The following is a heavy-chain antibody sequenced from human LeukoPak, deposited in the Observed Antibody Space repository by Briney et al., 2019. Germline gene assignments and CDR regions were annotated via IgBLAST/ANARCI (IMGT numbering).Heavy chain of an antibody. CDR2: IYLGDSDT. J-gene: IGHJ6*02. V-gene: IGHV5-51*01. CDR1: GYSFTSYW. Sequence: HGESLKISCKGSGYSFTSYWIAWVRQMPGKGLEWMGIIYLGDSDTRYSPSFQGQVTISADKSISTAYLQWSSLKASDTAIYFCVYCSGGSSSYGMDVWGQGTTVTVSS. CDR3: VYCSGGSSSYGMDV. D-gene: IGHD2-15*01.